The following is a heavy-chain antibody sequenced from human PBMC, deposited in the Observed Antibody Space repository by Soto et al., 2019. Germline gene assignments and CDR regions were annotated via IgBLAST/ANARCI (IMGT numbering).Heavy chain of an antibody. CDR1: GFTFSSYA. CDR2: ISGSGGST. CDR3: AKAYGSGSYYYYMDV. Sequence: EVQLLESGGGLVQPGGSLRLSCAASGFTFSSYAMSWVRQAPGKGLEWVSAISGSGGSTYYADPVKGRFTISRDNSKNTLYLQMNSLRAEDTAVYYCAKAYGSGSYYYYMDVWGKGTTVTVSS. V-gene: IGHV3-23*01. D-gene: IGHD3-10*01. J-gene: IGHJ6*03.